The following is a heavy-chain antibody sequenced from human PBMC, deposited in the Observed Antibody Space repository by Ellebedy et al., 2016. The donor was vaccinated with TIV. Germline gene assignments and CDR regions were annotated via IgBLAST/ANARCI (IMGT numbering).Heavy chain of an antibody. CDR2: IWYDGSNK. D-gene: IGHD3-10*01. Sequence: GESLKISCAASGFTFRTYGMHWVRQAPGRGLEWVAVIWYDGSNKYYADSVKGRFTISRDNSKNMLFLQIKSLRVEDTAMYYCARDRSGVQLWFGFDFWGQGTLVTVSS. CDR3: ARDRSGVQLWFGFDF. V-gene: IGHV3-33*08. CDR1: GFTFRTYG. J-gene: IGHJ4*02.